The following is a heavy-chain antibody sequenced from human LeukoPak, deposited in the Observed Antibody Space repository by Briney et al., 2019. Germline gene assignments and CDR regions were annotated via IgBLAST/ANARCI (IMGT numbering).Heavy chain of an antibody. J-gene: IGHJ4*02. D-gene: IGHD2-2*01. V-gene: IGHV3-7*04. Sequence: SGGSLRLSCAASGFIFSSYWMSWVRQAPGKGLEWVAQINQDGSEKYYVDSVKGRFTISRDNAKNSLYLQMNSLRDEDTAVYYCARVRSSSCFSVDYWGQGTLVTVSS. CDR2: INQDGSEK. CDR3: ARVRSSSCFSVDY. CDR1: GFIFSSYW.